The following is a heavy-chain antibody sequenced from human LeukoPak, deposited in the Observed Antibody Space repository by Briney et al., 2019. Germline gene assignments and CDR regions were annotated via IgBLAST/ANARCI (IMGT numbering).Heavy chain of an antibody. J-gene: IGHJ4*02. CDR3: AKIYVSDYFDY. V-gene: IGHV4-61*01. Sequence: SSETLSLTCTVSGGSISSGSYYWSWIRQPPGKGLEWIGYIYYSGSTNYNPSLKSRVTISVDTSKNQFSLKLSSVTAADTAVYYCAKIYVSDYFDYWGQGTLVTVSS. CDR2: IYYSGST. D-gene: IGHD2/OR15-2a*01. CDR1: GGSISSGSYY.